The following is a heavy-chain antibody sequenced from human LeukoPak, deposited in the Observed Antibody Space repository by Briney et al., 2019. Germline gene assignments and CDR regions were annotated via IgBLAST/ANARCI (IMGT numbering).Heavy chain of an antibody. CDR1: GGSFSGYY. V-gene: IGHV4-34*01. Sequence: SETLSLTCAVYGGSFSGYYWSWIRQPLGKGLEWIGEINHSGSTNYNPSLKSRVTISVDTSKNQFSLKLSSVTAADTAVYYCARGMAYCGGDCPGYFQHWGQGTLVTVSS. D-gene: IGHD2-21*02. J-gene: IGHJ1*01. CDR2: INHSGST. CDR3: ARGMAYCGGDCPGYFQH.